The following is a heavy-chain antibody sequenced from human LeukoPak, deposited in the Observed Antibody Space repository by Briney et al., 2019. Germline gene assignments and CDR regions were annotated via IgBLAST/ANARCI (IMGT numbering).Heavy chain of an antibody. CDR3: ARARTRGNNWYFDY. CDR2: VYYRVNT. CDR1: GGSGDPINTYY. V-gene: IGHV4-59*01. J-gene: IGHJ4*02. D-gene: IGHD1-1*01. Sequence: SETLSLTCTVSGGSGDPINTYYWNWIRQPPGKGLEWIGYVYYRVNTNYNPSLKSRLTISVDTSKSQFSLKVSSVTAADTAVYYCARARTRGNNWYFDYWGQGTLVTVSS.